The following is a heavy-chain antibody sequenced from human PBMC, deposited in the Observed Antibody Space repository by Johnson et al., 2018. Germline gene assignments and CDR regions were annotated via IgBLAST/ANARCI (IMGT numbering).Heavy chain of an antibody. D-gene: IGHD2-21*01. J-gene: IGHJ6*03. CDR2: ISSSSSTI. CDR1: GFTFSSYS. Sequence: EVQLVETGGGLVQPGGSLRLSCAASGFTFSSYSMNWVRPAPGQGLEWVSYISSSSSTIYYADSVKGRFTISRDNAKNSLYLQMNSLGAEDTAVYYCARGRVVLGRGPSDYYYMDVGGKGTTVTVSS. V-gene: IGHV3-48*01. CDR3: ARGRVVLGRGPSDYYYMDV.